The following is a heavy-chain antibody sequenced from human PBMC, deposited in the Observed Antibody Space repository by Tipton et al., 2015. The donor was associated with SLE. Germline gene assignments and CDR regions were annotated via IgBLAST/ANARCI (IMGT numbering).Heavy chain of an antibody. CDR3: ARVGDFWSGYYYYYMDV. CDR1: GYTFTSYG. D-gene: IGHD3-3*01. V-gene: IGHV1-18*01. Sequence: QLVQSGAEVKKPGASVKVSCKASGYTFTSYGIIWVRQAPGQGLEWMGWISAYNGNTNYAQKLQGRVTMTTDTSTSTAYMGLRSLRSDDTAVYYCARVGDFWSGYYYYYMDVWGKGTTVTVSS. CDR2: ISAYNGNT. J-gene: IGHJ6*03.